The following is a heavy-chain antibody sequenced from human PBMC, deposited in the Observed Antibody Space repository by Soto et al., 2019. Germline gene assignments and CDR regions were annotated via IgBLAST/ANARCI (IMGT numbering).Heavy chain of an antibody. CDR1: GYTFTGYY. V-gene: IGHV1-2*04. D-gene: IGHD3-9*01. Sequence: ASVKVSCKASGYTFTGYYMHWVRQAPGQGLEWMGWINPNSGGTNYAQKFQGWVTMTRDTSISTAYMELSRLRSDDTAVYYCARGIGSYFGNFDYWGQGTLVTVSS. CDR2: INPNSGGT. J-gene: IGHJ4*02. CDR3: ARGIGSYFGNFDY.